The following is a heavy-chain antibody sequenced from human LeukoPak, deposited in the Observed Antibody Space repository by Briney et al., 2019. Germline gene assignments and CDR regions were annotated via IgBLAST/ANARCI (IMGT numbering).Heavy chain of an antibody. J-gene: IGHJ4*02. CDR1: GFTFSSYS. Sequence: GGSLRLSCAASGFTFSSYSMNWVRQAPGKGLEWVSSISSSSSYIYYADSVKGRFTISRDNAKNSLYLQMNSLRAEDTAVYYCARDPAYGSGSLREGSFDYWGQGTLVTVSS. D-gene: IGHD3-10*01. V-gene: IGHV3-21*01. CDR2: ISSSSSYI. CDR3: ARDPAYGSGSLREGSFDY.